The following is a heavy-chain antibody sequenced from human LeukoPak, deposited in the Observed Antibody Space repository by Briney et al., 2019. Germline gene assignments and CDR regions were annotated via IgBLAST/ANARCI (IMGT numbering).Heavy chain of an antibody. D-gene: IGHD3-22*01. V-gene: IGHV3-23*01. CDR1: GFTFSGYA. CDR3: ANSPMQLRGYYSHGAFDI. J-gene: IGHJ3*02. Sequence: PGGSLRLSCAASGFTFSGYAMSWVRQAPGKGLEWVSAISGSGGSTYYADSVKGRFTISRDNSKNTLYLQMNSLRAEDTAVYYCANSPMQLRGYYSHGAFDIWGQGTMVTVSS. CDR2: ISGSGGST.